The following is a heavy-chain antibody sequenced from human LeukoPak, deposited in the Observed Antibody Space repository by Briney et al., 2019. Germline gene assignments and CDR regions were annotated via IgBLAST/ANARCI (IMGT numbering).Heavy chain of an antibody. V-gene: IGHV4-59*08. CDR1: GGSVSDYY. CDR2: IYHTGST. CDR3: ARHDSSGPYNAFDI. Sequence: SETLSLTCTISGGSVSDYYWSWIRQSPGKGLEWIGYIYHTGSTSYSPSLKSRVTISVGTSKNQFSLKLSSVTAADTAVYYCARHDSSGPYNAFDIWGQGTMVTVSS. J-gene: IGHJ3*02. D-gene: IGHD3-22*01.